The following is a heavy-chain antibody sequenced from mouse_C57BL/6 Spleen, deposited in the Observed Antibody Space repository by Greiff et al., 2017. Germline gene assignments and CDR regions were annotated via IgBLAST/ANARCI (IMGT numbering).Heavy chain of an antibody. CDR1: GYTFTDYY. CDR3: ARSGVYYGKYYYAMDY. D-gene: IGHD2-1*01. V-gene: IGHV1-77*01. J-gene: IGHJ4*01. CDR2: IGPGSGST. Sequence: QVQLQQSGAELVKPGASVKISCKASGYTFTDYYINWVKQRPGQGLEWIGKIGPGSGSTYYNEKFKGKATLTADKSSSTAYMQLSSLTSEDSAVYFCARSGVYYGKYYYAMDYWGQGTSVTVSS.